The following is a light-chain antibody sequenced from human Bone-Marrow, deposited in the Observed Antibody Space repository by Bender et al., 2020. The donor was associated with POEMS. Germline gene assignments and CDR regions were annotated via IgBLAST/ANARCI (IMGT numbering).Light chain of an antibody. CDR3: CSYAAPTPYV. CDR2: QVS. J-gene: IGLJ1*01. V-gene: IGLV2-14*01. CDR1: SSDVGGYDY. Sequence: QSALTQPASVSGSPGQSITISCTGTSSDVGGYDYVSWYQQHPGKAPKLIISQVSKRPSGVSLRFSGSKSGNTASLTISGLQAEDEADYHCCSYAAPTPYVFGTGTKVTVL.